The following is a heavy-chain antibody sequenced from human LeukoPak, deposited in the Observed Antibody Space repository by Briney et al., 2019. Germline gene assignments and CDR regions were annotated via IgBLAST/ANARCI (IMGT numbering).Heavy chain of an antibody. CDR1: GGSISSSSYY. CDR3: ARLDVKYSSSWPSLDY. J-gene: IGHJ4*02. CDR2: IYYSGST. Sequence: PSETLSLTCTVSGGSISSSSYYWGWIRQPPGKGLEWIGSIYYSGSTYYNPSLKSRVTISVDTSKNQFSLKLSSVTAADTAVYHCARLDVKYSSSWPSLDYWGQGTLVTVSS. V-gene: IGHV4-39*01. D-gene: IGHD6-13*01.